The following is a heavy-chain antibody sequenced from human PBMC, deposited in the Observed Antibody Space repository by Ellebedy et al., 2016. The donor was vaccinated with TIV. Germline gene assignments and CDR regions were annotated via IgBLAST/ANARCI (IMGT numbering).Heavy chain of an antibody. CDR2: ISISGSPI. V-gene: IGHV3-48*04. J-gene: IGHJ4*02. Sequence: GESLKISCAVSGFTFSSYSMNWVRQAPGKGMEWDSYISISGSPIHYADSVKGRFTISRDNAKNSLYLQMKSLRAEDTAVYYFARGISCYGEGDYWGQGTLVTASS. CDR1: GFTFSSYS. CDR3: ARGISCYGEGDY. D-gene: IGHD5-12*01.